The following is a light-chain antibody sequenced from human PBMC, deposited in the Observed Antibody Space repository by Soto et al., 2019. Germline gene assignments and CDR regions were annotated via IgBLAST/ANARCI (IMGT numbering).Light chain of an antibody. V-gene: IGKV3-15*01. CDR1: QSIGGN. Sequence: EIVMTQSPATLSVSPGARATLSCRASQSIGGNLAWYQQRPGQAPRLLIYGASTRVIGIPARFSGSGSGSGFTLSISSLLTVAWAVYYCEQDNDWPPFTFGGGIKV. CDR2: GAS. CDR3: EQDNDWPPFT. J-gene: IGKJ4*01.